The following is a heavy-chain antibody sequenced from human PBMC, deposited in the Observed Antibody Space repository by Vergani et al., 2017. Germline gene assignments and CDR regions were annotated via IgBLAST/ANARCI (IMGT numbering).Heavy chain of an antibody. CDR3: ADLYGDDGFSPF. D-gene: IGHD2-21*01. CDR1: GESIRSGSHY. Sequence: QVQLQESGPGLLKPSQTLSLTCTVSGESIRSGSHYWSRSRQPAGKGPEWIGHIHTGGSTDLNPSFKSRVSISVDSSKSQFSLKLNSVTVADTAVYYCADLYGDDGFSPFWGQGTLVTVSS. CDR2: IHTGGST. V-gene: IGHV4-61*02. J-gene: IGHJ4*02.